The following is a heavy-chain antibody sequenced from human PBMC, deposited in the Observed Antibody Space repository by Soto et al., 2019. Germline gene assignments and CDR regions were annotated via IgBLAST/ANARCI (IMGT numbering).Heavy chain of an antibody. V-gene: IGHV3-30*03. CDR3: ASLALGGNPRSFLDY. D-gene: IGHD2-15*01. CDR2: ISYDGSNK. J-gene: IGHJ4*02. Sequence: QVQLVESGGGVVQPGRSLRLSCAASGFTFSSYGMHWVRQAPGKGLEWVAVISYDGSNKYYADSVKGRFTISRDNSKNKLYLQMNSLRAEDTAVYYCASLALGGNPRSFLDYWGQGTLVTVSS. CDR1: GFTFSSYG.